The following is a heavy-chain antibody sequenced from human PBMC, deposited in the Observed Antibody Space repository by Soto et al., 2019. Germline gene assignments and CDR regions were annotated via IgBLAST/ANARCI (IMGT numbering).Heavy chain of an antibody. D-gene: IGHD3-9*01. CDR1: GYTFTSYY. Sequence: QVQPVQSGAEVKKPGASVKVSCKASGYTFTSYYMHWVRQAPGQGLQWMGIINPSGGSTSYAQEFQGRVTITRDTSTSTVYLELSSRRSEDTSVYFCASDLDPGAQYDYYYGMDDWGQGATVTVSS. CDR3: ASDLDPGAQYDYYYGMDD. J-gene: IGHJ6*02. CDR2: INPSGGST. V-gene: IGHV1-46*01.